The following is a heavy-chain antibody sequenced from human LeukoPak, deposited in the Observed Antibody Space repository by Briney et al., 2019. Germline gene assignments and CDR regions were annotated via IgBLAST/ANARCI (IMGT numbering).Heavy chain of an antibody. CDR1: GYIFTSNY. CDR3: ARTTYYDNSEGFDY. CDR2: INPNSGGT. V-gene: IGHV1-2*02. Sequence: ASVKVSCKASGYIFTSNYMHWVRQAPGQGLEWMGWINPNSGGTNYAQKFQGRVTMTRDTSISTAYMELSRLRSDDTAVYYCARTTYYDNSEGFDYWGRGTLVTVSS. D-gene: IGHD3-22*01. J-gene: IGHJ4*02.